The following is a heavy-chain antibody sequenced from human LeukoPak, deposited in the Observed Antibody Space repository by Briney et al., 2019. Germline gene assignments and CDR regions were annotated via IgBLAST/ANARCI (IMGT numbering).Heavy chain of an antibody. J-gene: IGHJ3*02. CDR2: FDPEDGET. D-gene: IGHD6-19*01. Sequence: ASVKVSCKVSGYTLTELSMHWVRQAPGKGLEWMGGFDPEDGETIYAQKFQGRVTMTEDTSTDTAYMELSSLRSEDTAVYYCATAREIAVAGIWAFDIWGQGTMVTVSS. CDR3: ATAREIAVAGIWAFDI. CDR1: GYTLTELS. V-gene: IGHV1-24*01.